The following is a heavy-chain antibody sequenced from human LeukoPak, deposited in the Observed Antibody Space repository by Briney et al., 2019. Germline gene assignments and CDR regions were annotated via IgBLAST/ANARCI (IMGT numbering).Heavy chain of an antibody. CDR2: INHSGST. V-gene: IGHV4-34*01. CDR3: ARPDRRGYGYFYR. Sequence: SETLSLTCAVYGGSFSGYYWSWIRQPPGKGLEWIGEINHSGSTNYNPSLKSRVTISVDTSRNQFSLKLSSVTAADTAVYYCARPDRRGYGYFYRWGQGTLVTVSS. CDR1: GGSFSGYY. D-gene: IGHD5-18*01. J-gene: IGHJ4*02.